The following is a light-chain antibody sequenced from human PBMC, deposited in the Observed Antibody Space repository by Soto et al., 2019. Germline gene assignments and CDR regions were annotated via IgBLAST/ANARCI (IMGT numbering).Light chain of an antibody. CDR1: SSNIGRNY. CDR3: AAWDDSLRGYV. Sequence: QSVLSQPPSASGTPGQRVTISCSGSSSNIGRNYIYWYQQLPGTAPKLLIYGNTQRPSGVPDCFAGSKSGTSFSLAISGLRSDDEADYYCAAWDDSLRGYVFGTGTKVTVL. V-gene: IGLV1-47*02. CDR2: GNT. J-gene: IGLJ1*01.